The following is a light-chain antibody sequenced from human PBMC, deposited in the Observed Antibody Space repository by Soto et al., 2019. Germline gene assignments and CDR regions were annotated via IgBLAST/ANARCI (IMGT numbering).Light chain of an antibody. J-gene: IGKJ4*01. CDR2: DAS. V-gene: IGKV1-5*01. CDR1: QSISSW. Sequence: DIQMTQSPSTLSASVGDRVTITCRASQSISSWLAWYQQKPGKAPKLLIYDASSLESGVPSRFSGSGSGTEFTLTIMSLQPDDFATYCCQQYNSYPLTFGGGNKVEIK. CDR3: QQYNSYPLT.